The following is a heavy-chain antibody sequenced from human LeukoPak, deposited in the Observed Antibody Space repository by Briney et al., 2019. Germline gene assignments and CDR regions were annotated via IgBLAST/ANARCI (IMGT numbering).Heavy chain of an antibody. CDR1: GFTFSSYG. D-gene: IGHD5-18*01. CDR3: AKLGYTWIQLWLPGY. Sequence: GGSLRLSCAASGFTFSSYGMHWVRQAPGKGLEWVAVISYDGSNKYYADSVKGRFTISRDNSKNTLYLQMNSLRAEDTAVYYCAKLGYTWIQLWLPGYWGQGTLVTVSS. J-gene: IGHJ4*02. V-gene: IGHV3-30*18. CDR2: ISYDGSNK.